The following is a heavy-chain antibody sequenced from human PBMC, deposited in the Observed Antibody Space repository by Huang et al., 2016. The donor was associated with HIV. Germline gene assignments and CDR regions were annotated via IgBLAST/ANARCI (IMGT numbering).Heavy chain of an antibody. CDR1: GGTFSSYA. D-gene: IGHD1-26*01. J-gene: IGHJ6*02. Sequence: QVQLVQSGAEVKKPGSSVKVSCKASGGTFSSYAISWVRQAPGQGLEGVGGILPHFGTANYAQKFQGRVTSAAYESTSTAYMELSSLRSEDTAVYYCARDHESAYSGSYYDGAWYYGMDVWGQGTTVTVSS. CDR3: ARDHESAYSGSYYDGAWYYGMDV. V-gene: IGHV1-69*01. CDR2: ILPHFGTA.